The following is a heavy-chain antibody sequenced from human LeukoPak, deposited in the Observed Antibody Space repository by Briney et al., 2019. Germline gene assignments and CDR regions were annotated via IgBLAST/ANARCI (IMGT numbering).Heavy chain of an antibody. CDR3: AKDRGYSYAYSLDY. D-gene: IGHD5-18*01. V-gene: IGHV3-11*01. CDR1: GFTFSDYY. Sequence: GGSLRLSCAASGFTFSDYYMSWIRQAPGKGLEWVSYISSSGSTIYYADSVKGRFTISRDNAKNSLFLQMNSLRTEDTALYYCAKDRGYSYAYSLDYWGQGTLVTVSS. CDR2: ISSSGSTI. J-gene: IGHJ4*02.